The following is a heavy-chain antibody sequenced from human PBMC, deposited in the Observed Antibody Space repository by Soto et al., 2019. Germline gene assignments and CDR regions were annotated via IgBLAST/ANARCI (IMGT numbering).Heavy chain of an antibody. V-gene: IGHV3-53*02. CDR1: GFTVSSNY. D-gene: IGHD2-2*01. Sequence: EVQLVETGGGLMQPGGSLRLSCAAPGFTVSSNYMSWVRQAPGEGLEWVSVIYSGGSTYYADSVRGRFTISRDNSKNTLSLQMNNLRAEDTSMYYCAREDNRTSWAFDCWGQGTLVTVSS. CDR2: IYSGGST. J-gene: IGHJ4*02. CDR3: AREDNRTSWAFDC.